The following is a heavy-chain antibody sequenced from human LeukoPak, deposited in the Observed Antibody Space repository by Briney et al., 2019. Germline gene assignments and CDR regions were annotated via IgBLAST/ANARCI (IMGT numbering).Heavy chain of an antibody. CDR1: GFTFSSYG. J-gene: IGHJ4*02. V-gene: IGHV3-30*02. D-gene: IGHD3-10*01. CDR3: AKGDQGALWFGELYGDY. CDR2: IRFDGSNK. Sequence: GGSLRLSCAASGFTFSSYGMHWVRQAPGKGLEWVAFIRFDGSNKYYADSVKGRFTISRDNSKNSLYLQMNSLRAEDTAVYYCAKGDQGALWFGELYGDYWGQGTLVTVSS.